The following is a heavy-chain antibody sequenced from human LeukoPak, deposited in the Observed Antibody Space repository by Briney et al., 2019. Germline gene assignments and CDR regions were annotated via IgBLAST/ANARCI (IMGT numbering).Heavy chain of an antibody. CDR3: ASTPRYFDWLFPGY. V-gene: IGHV4-59*01. D-gene: IGHD3-9*01. J-gene: IGHJ4*02. Sequence: SETLSLTCTVSGGSISSYYWSWIRQPPGKGLEWIGYIYYSGSTNYNPSLKSRVTISVDTSKNQFSLELSSVTAADTAVYYCASTPRYFDWLFPGYWGQGTLVTVSS. CDR2: IYYSGST. CDR1: GGSISSYY.